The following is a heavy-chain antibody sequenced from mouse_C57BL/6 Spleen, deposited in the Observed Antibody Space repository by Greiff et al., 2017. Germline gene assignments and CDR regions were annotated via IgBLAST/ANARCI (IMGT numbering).Heavy chain of an antibody. CDR2: ISGGGGNT. Sequence: DVHLVESGGGLVKPGGSLKLSCAASGFTFSSYTMSWVRQTPEKRLEWVATISGGGGNTYYPDSVKGRFTISRDNAKNTLYLQMSSLRSEDTALYYCARHGYDLDYWGQGTSVTVSS. V-gene: IGHV5-9*01. CDR3: ARHGYDLDY. J-gene: IGHJ4*01. CDR1: GFTFSSYT.